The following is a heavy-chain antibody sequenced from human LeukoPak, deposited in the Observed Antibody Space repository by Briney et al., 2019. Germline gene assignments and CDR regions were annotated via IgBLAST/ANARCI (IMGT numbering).Heavy chain of an antibody. CDR2: MNPNSENT. CDR3: ARSRPAPEGGYNWNVWKKQKDHYYGMDV. D-gene: IGHD1-20*01. CDR1: GYTFTSDD. V-gene: IGHV1-8*01. Sequence: ASVKLSCKASGYTFTSDDINWVRQATGQGLEWIGWMNPNSENTGYAQKLQGRVNMTRNSSKNTAYMELSSLRSEDTAVYYCARSRPAPEGGYNWNVWKKQKDHYYGMDVWGQGTTVTVSS. J-gene: IGHJ6*02.